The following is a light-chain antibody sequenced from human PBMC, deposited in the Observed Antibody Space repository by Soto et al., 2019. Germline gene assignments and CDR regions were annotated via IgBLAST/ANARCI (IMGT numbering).Light chain of an antibody. CDR2: AAS. CDR1: QGISSY. V-gene: IGKV1-8*01. CDR3: QQLNNWPLT. J-gene: IGKJ4*01. Sequence: AIRMTQSPSSLSASTGDRVSVTCRASQGISSYLAWYQQKPGKAPKLLIYAASTLQSGVPSRFSGSGSGTEFTLTISSLEPEDFAVYYCQQLNNWPLTFGGGTKVDI.